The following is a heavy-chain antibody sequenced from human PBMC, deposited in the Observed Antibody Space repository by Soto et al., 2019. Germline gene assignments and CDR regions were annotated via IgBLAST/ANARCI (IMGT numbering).Heavy chain of an antibody. D-gene: IGHD3-10*01. V-gene: IGHV3-73*01. Sequence: GGSLRLSCAASGFTFSGSAMHWVRQASGKGLEWVGRIRSKANSYATAYAASVKGRFTISRNDSKNTAYLQMNSLKTEDTAVYYCTAKPPYGKVYYYYYMDVWGKGTTVTVSS. CDR3: TAKPPYGKVYYYYYMDV. J-gene: IGHJ6*03. CDR1: GFTFSGSA. CDR2: IRSKANSYAT.